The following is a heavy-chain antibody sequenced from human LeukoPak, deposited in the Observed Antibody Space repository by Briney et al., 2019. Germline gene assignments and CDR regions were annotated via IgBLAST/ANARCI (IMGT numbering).Heavy chain of an antibody. CDR3: ARDDCSSTSCSPNWFDP. Sequence: GASVKVSCKASGYTFTSYYMHWVRQAPGQGLEWMGIINPSGGSTSYAQKFQGRVTMTRDTSTSTVYMELSSLRSEDTAVYYCARDDCSSTSCSPNWFDPWGQGTLATVSS. CDR2: INPSGGST. CDR1: GYTFTSYY. V-gene: IGHV1-46*01. J-gene: IGHJ5*02. D-gene: IGHD2-2*01.